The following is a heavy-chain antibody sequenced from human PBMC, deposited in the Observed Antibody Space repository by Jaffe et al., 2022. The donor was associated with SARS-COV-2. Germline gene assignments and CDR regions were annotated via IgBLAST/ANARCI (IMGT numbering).Heavy chain of an antibody. J-gene: IGHJ3*02. V-gene: IGHV3-21*01. CDR3: ARDRSDLHCSGGSCPPIGAFDI. CDR1: GFTFSSYS. D-gene: IGHD2-15*01. Sequence: EVQLVESGGGLVKPGGSLRLSCAASGFTFSSYSMNWVRQAPGKGLEWVSSISSSSSYIYYADSVKGRFTISRDNAKNSLYLQMNSLRAEDTAVYYCARDRSDLHCSGGSCPPIGAFDIWGQGTMVTVSS. CDR2: ISSSSSYI.